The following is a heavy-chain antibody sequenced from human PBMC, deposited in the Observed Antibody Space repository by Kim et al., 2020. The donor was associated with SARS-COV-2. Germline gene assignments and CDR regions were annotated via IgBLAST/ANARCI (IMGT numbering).Heavy chain of an antibody. Sequence: GGSLRLSCAASGFTFSSYSMNWVRQAPGKGLEWVSSISSSSSYIYYADSVKGRFTISRDNAKNSLYLQMNSLRAEDTAVYYCARDREAILAGMDVWGQGTTVTVSS. CDR2: ISSSSSYI. V-gene: IGHV3-21*01. CDR1: GFTFSSYS. D-gene: IGHD3-3*02. J-gene: IGHJ6*02. CDR3: ARDREAILAGMDV.